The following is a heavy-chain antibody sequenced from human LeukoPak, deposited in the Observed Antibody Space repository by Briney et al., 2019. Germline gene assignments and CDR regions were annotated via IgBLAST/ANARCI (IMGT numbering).Heavy chain of an antibody. Sequence: SQTLSLTCTVSGGSISSGDYYWSWIRQPPGKGLEWIGYIYYSGSTYYNPSLKSRVTISVDTSKNQFSLKLSSVTAADTAVYYCARLRAVRYFDWLPYFYFDYWGREPWSPSPQ. CDR3: ARLRAVRYFDWLPYFYFDY. CDR1: GGSISSGDYY. V-gene: IGHV4-30-4*01. J-gene: IGHJ4*02. CDR2: IYYSGST. D-gene: IGHD3-9*01.